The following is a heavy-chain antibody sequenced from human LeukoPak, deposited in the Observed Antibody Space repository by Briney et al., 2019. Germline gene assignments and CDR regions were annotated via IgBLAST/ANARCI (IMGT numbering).Heavy chain of an antibody. J-gene: IGHJ3*02. V-gene: IGHV3-23*01. CDR1: GFVFSNYA. CDR3: AKDLKYFGWLLYSPDAFDI. Sequence: GGALRLSCGASGFVFSNYAMIWARQAPGKGLEWVSAISGSGGSTYYADSVKGRFTISRDNSKNTLYLQMNSLRAEDTAVYYCAKDLKYFGWLLYSPDAFDIWGQGTMVTVSS. D-gene: IGHD3-9*01. CDR2: ISGSGGST.